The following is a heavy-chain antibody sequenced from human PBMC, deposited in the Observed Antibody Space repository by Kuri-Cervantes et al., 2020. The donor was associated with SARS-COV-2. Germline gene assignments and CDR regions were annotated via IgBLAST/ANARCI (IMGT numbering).Heavy chain of an antibody. CDR1: GFTFSGHW. J-gene: IGHJ6*02. CDR2: INPDGSYT. V-gene: IGHV3-74*01. Sequence: GESLKISCAASGFTFSGHWIHWVRQAPGKGLVWVSRINPDGSYTNNADSVKGRFTISRDNSKNTLYLQMNSLRAEDTAVYYCARDAHPITAAGYYYYGMDVWGQGTTVTVSS. D-gene: IGHD6-13*01. CDR3: ARDAHPITAAGYYYYGMDV.